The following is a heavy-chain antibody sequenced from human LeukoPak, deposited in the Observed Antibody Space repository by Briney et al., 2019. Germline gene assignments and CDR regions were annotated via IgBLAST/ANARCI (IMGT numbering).Heavy chain of an antibody. V-gene: IGHV4-59*01. D-gene: IGHD6-13*01. CDR2: IYYSGST. CDR1: GDSISSYY. J-gene: IGHJ4*02. CDR3: ARAGTERLTPFDF. Sequence: VKPSETLSLTCTVSGDSISSYYWSWIRQPPGTGLEWIGYIYYSGSTHYNPSLKSRVTMSVDTSKNQFSLKLNSVTAADTAIYYCARAGTERLTPFDFWGQGTLVTVSS.